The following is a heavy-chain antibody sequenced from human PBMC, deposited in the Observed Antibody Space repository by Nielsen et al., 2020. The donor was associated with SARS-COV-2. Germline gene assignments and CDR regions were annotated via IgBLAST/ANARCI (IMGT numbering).Heavy chain of an antibody. D-gene: IGHD3-3*01. Sequence: GESLKISCAASGFTFSSYSMNWVRQAPGKGLEWVSSISSSSSYIYYADSVKGRFTISRDNAKNSLYLQMNSLRAEDTAVYYCARAFLEYYDFWSGYYREEEIFDYWGQGTLVTVSS. CDR2: ISSSSSYI. J-gene: IGHJ4*02. V-gene: IGHV3-21*04. CDR3: ARAFLEYYDFWSGYYREEEIFDY. CDR1: GFTFSSYS.